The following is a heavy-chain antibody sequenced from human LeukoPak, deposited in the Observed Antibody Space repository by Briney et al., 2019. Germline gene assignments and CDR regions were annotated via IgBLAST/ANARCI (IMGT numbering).Heavy chain of an antibody. CDR1: GDSISSTSYY. V-gene: IGHV4-39*07. J-gene: IGHJ4*02. CDR3: ARSVGVVVAAIDY. CDR2: IYYSGST. Sequence: SETLSLTCTVSGDSISSTSYYWGWFRLPPGKGLEWIGSIYYSGSTNYNPSLKSRVTISVDTSKNQFSLRLSSVTAADTAVYYCARSVGVVVAAIDYWGQGTLVTVSS. D-gene: IGHD2-15*01.